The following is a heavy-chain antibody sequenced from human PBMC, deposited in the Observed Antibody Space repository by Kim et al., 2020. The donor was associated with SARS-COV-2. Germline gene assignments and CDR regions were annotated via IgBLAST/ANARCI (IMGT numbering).Heavy chain of an antibody. Sequence: RTYDADAVKGRFIISRDNSKNTLYLQMNSLRAEDTAVYYCARAWLRRFDHWGQGTLVTVSS. V-gene: IGHV3-66*01. CDR2: RT. CDR3: ARAWLRRFDH. D-gene: IGHD5-12*01. J-gene: IGHJ4*02.